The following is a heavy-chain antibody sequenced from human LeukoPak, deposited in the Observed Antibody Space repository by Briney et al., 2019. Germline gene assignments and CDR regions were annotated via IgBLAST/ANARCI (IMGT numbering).Heavy chain of an antibody. CDR2: ISPSGTT. CDR1: GGYTGSHY. J-gene: IGHJ5*02. CDR3: ARDFYASGFYFWFDP. Sequence: PSETLSLTCTVSGGYTGSHYWSWIRQPAGKGLEWIGRISPSGTTHYNPSLGSRVTMSVDTSKNYFSLRLSSVTAADTAVYCCARDFYASGFYFWFDPWGQGMLVTVSS. D-gene: IGHD2/OR15-2a*01. V-gene: IGHV4-4*07.